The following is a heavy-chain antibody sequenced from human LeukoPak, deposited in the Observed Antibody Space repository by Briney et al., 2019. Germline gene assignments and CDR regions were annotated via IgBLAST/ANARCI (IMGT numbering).Heavy chain of an antibody. CDR2: INAGNGNT. D-gene: IGHD6-13*01. CDR3: ARDGAWYSSSWYPPYYYGMDV. V-gene: IGHV1-3*01. CDR1: GYTFTSYA. J-gene: IGHJ6*02. Sequence: ASVKVSCKASGYTFTSYAMHWVRQAPGQRLEWMGWINAGNGNTKYSQKFQGRVTITRDTSASTAYMELSSLRSEDTAVYYCARDGAWYSSSWYPPYYYGMDVWGQGTTVTVSS.